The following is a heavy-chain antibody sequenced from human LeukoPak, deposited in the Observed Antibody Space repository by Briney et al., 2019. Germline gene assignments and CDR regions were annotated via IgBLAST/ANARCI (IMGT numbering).Heavy chain of an antibody. CDR3: AKAVGATN. D-gene: IGHD1-26*01. J-gene: IGHJ4*02. Sequence: GGSLRLSCAASGLTFSDYSMTWVRQAPGKGLFWVSGISAGGGSTYYADSVKGRFTISRDNSKNTLYLQMNSLRAEDTAVYYCAKAVGATNWGQGTLVTVSS. CDR2: ISAGGGST. CDR1: GLTFSDYS. V-gene: IGHV3-23*01.